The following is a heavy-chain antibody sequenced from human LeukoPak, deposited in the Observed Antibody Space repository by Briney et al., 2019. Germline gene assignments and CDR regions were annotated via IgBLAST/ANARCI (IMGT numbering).Heavy chain of an antibody. D-gene: IGHD4-23*01. CDR2: IVPVFKTT. CDR3: ARARSTVVNHAFDI. CDR1: GGIFRSHG. V-gene: IGHV1-69*05. J-gene: IGHJ3*02. Sequence: SVKVSCKASGGIFRSHGVSWVRQAPGQGPQWMGGIVPVFKTTSYAQKFQGRLSLSIDDSTNTAYMDLTRLTSDDTAVYFCARARSTVVNHAFDIWGQGTMVTVSS.